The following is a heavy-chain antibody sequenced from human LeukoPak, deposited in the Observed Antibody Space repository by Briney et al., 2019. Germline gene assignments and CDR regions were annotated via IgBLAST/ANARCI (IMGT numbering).Heavy chain of an antibody. CDR2: INPNSGGT. J-gene: IGHJ5*02. CDR1: GYTFTGYY. V-gene: IGHV1-2*02. CDR3: AREGYSSGWYRWFDP. Sequence: ASVKVSCRASGYTFTGYYMHWVRQAPGQGLEWMGWINPNSGGTNYAQKFQGRVTMTRDTSISTAYMELSRLRSDDTAVYYCAREGYSSGWYRWFDPWGQGTLVTVSS. D-gene: IGHD6-19*01.